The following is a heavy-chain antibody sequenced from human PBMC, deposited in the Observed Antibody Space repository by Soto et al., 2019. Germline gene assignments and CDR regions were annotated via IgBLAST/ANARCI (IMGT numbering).Heavy chain of an antibody. CDR1: GFTFSSYS. Sequence: GGSLRLSCAASGFTFSSYSMNWVRQAPGKGLEWVSSISSSSSYIYYADSVKGRFTISRDNAKNSLYLQMNSLRDEDTAVYYCARDLGEQWLVHNLDAFDIWGQGTMVTVSS. CDR2: ISSSSSYI. V-gene: IGHV3-21*01. J-gene: IGHJ3*02. D-gene: IGHD6-19*01. CDR3: ARDLGEQWLVHNLDAFDI.